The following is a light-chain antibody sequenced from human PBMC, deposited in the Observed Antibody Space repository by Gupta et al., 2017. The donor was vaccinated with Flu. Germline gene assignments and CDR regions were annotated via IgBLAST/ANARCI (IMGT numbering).Light chain of an antibody. J-gene: IGKJ4*01. CDR3: QQDDSTPLT. CDR1: QSVLYRSNNQNY. Sequence: DIVMTQSPDSVAVSLGERAAINCKPSQSVLYRSNNQNYLAWYQQKPGQPPKLLIYWASTRESGVPDRFSGSGSGTDFTLTISSLQAEDVAVYYCQQDDSTPLTFGGGTKVQIK. V-gene: IGKV4-1*01. CDR2: WAS.